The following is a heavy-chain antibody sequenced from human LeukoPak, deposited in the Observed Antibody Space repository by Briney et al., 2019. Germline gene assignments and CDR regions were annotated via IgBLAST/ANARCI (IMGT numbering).Heavy chain of an antibody. Sequence: PGGSLRLPCAASGFTFSSYSMNWVRQAPGKGLEWVSSISSSSSYIYYADSVKGRFTISRDNAMNSLYLQMNSLRAEDTAVYYCARDHTPSDYYGSGSYYSLGYWGQGTLVTVSS. CDR1: GFTFSSYS. J-gene: IGHJ4*02. V-gene: IGHV3-21*01. CDR3: ARDHTPSDYYGSGSYYSLGY. CDR2: ISSSSSYI. D-gene: IGHD3-10*01.